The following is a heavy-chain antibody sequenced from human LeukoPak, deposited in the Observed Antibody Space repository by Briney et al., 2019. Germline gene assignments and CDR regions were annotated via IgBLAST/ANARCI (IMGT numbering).Heavy chain of an antibody. Sequence: GGSLRLSCAASGFTFSGSAMHWVRQASGKGLEWVGRIRSKANSYATAYAASVKGRFTISRDDSKNTAYLQMNSLKTEDTAVYYCARALDSSPPGSFDIWGQGTMVTVSS. J-gene: IGHJ3*02. CDR2: IRSKANSYAT. CDR3: ARALDSSPPGSFDI. V-gene: IGHV3-73*01. CDR1: GFTFSGSA. D-gene: IGHD3-22*01.